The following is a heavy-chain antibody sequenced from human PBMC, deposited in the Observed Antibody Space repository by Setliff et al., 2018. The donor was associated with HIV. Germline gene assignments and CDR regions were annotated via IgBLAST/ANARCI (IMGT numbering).Heavy chain of an antibody. CDR1: GGSISSYF. CDR2: MSYSGST. D-gene: IGHD2-21*02. CDR3: ARSDSYCAGDCYGVDGVDAFDI. V-gene: IGHV4-59*01. Sequence: SETLSLTCTVSGGSISSYFWSWIRQPPGKGLEWIGYMSYSGSTYYNPSLKSRIIMSVDTSKNQFSLKLSSVTAADTALYYCARSDSYCAGDCYGVDGVDAFDIWGQGTMVTGS. J-gene: IGHJ3*02.